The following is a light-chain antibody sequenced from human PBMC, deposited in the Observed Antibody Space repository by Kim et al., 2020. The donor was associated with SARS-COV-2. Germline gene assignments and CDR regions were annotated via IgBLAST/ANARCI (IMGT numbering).Light chain of an antibody. J-gene: IGKJ2*01. CDR2: DAS. CDR3: QQYGSTPRT. V-gene: IGKV3-20*01. Sequence: LSPGERATLSCRASQSISNNYLALYQQKPGQAPRLLIFDASRRATGIPDRFSGRESGTDFTLTINRLEPEDFAVYYCQQYGSTPRTFGQGTKLEI. CDR1: QSISNNY.